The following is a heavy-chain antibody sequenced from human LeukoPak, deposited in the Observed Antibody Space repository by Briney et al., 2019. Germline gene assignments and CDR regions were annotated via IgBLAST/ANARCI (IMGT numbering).Heavy chain of an antibody. CDR1: GYTFTSYA. CDR3: ARRVSYTYYYGMDV. J-gene: IGHJ6*02. CDR2: INAGNGNT. Sequence: ASVKVSCKASGYTFTSYAMHWVRQAPGQRLEWMGWINAGNGNTKYSQKFQGRVTITRDTSAGTAYMELSSLRSEDTAVYYCARRVSYTYYYGMDVWGQGTTVTVSS. V-gene: IGHV1-3*01. D-gene: IGHD1-14*01.